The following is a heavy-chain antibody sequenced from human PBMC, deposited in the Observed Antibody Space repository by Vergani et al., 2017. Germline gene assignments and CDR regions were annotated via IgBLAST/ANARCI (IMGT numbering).Heavy chain of an antibody. CDR1: GGSFSGYY. J-gene: IGHJ6*02. V-gene: IGHV4-34*01. CDR2: INHSGST. Sequence: QVQLQQWGAGLLKPSETLSLTCAVYGGSFSGYYWSWIRQPPGKGLEWIGEINHSGSTNYNPSLKSRVTISVDTSKNHFSLKLSSVTAADTAVYYCARAVPAASSYYYYYGMDVWGQGTTVTVSS. D-gene: IGHD2-2*01. CDR3: ARAVPAASSYYYYYGMDV.